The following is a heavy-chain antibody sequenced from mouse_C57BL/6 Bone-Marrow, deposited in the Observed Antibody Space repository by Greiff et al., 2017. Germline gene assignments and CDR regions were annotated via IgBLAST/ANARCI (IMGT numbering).Heavy chain of an antibody. Sequence: QVQLQQPGAELVKPGASVKMSCKASGYTFTSYWITWVKQRPGQGLEWIGDIYPTSGRTIYNEKFKSKAILTVDTSSNTAYMQLSSLTSEDCAVLDCARSSPVGRSLDYWGQGTTLTVSS. J-gene: IGHJ2*01. CDR2: IYPTSGRT. CDR3: ARSSPVGRSLDY. CDR1: GYTFTSYW. D-gene: IGHD4-1*01. V-gene: IGHV1-55*01.